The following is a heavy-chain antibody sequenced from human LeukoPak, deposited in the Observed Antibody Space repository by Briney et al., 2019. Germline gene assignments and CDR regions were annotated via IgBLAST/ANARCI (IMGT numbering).Heavy chain of an antibody. V-gene: IGHV4-59*01. D-gene: IGHD3-9*01. Sequence: PSETLSLTCTVSGGSISSYYWSWIRQPPGKGLEWIGYIYYSGSTNYNPSLKSRVTISVDTSKNQFSLKLSSVTAADTAVYYCARVQWGRYFDWFGFDYWGQGTLVTVSS. CDR3: ARVQWGRYFDWFGFDY. J-gene: IGHJ4*02. CDR2: IYYSGST. CDR1: GGSISSYY.